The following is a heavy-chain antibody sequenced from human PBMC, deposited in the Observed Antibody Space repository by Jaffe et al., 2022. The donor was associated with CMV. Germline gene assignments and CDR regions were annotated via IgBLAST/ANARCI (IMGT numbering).Heavy chain of an antibody. CDR1: GFTFSSYS. V-gene: IGHV3-48*02. D-gene: IGHD3-10*01. J-gene: IGHJ4*02. CDR3: ARVNTLYRRFGELAGGSNY. Sequence: EVQLVESGGGLVQPGGSLRLSCAASGFTFSSYSMNWVRQAPGKGLEWVSYISSSSSTIYYADSVKGRFTISRDNAKNSLYLQMNSLRDEDTAVYYCARVNTLYRRFGELAGGSNYWGQGTLVTVSS. CDR2: ISSSSSTI.